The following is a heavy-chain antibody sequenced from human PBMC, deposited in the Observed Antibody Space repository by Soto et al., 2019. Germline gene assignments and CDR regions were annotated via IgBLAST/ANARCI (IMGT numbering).Heavy chain of an antibody. D-gene: IGHD3-10*01. Sequence: GGSLRLSCAASGFTFSSYAMSWVRQAPGKGLEWVSAISGSGGSTYYADSVKGRFTISRDNSKNTLYLQMNSLRAEDTAVYYCAKDGNYYGSGSSPYYYYYGMDVWGQGTTVTVSS. CDR2: ISGSGGST. J-gene: IGHJ6*02. V-gene: IGHV3-23*01. CDR1: GFTFSSYA. CDR3: AKDGNYYGSGSSPYYYYYGMDV.